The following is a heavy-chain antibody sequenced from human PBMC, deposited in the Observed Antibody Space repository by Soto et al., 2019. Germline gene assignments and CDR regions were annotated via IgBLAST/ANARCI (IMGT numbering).Heavy chain of an antibody. V-gene: IGHV3-30-3*01. CDR1: GFTFSSYA. D-gene: IGHD4-4*01. CDR3: ARDQYSNYYYYGMDV. Sequence: SLRLSCAASGFTFSSYAMHWVRQAPGKGLEWVAVISYDGSNKYYADSVKGRFTISRDNSKNTLYLQMNSLRAEDTAVYYCARDQYSNYYYYGMDVWGQGTTVTAP. J-gene: IGHJ6*02. CDR2: ISYDGSNK.